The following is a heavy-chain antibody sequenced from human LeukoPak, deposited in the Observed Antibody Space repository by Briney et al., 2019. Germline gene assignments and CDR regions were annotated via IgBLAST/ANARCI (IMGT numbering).Heavy chain of an antibody. V-gene: IGHV4-59*01. CDR1: GGSINNYY. Sequence: SETLSLTCTVSGGSINNYYWSWIRQLPGKGLEWIGYIYHSGSTTYNPSLKSRVTISVDTSKNQFSLKLSSVTAADTAIYYCARTYYYGSGRYFDYWGQGTLVTVSS. CDR3: ARTYYYGSGRYFDY. CDR2: IYHSGST. D-gene: IGHD3-10*01. J-gene: IGHJ4*02.